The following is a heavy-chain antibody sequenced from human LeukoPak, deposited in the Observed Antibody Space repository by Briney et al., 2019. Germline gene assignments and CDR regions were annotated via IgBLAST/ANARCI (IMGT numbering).Heavy chain of an antibody. CDR1: GYTFTSYG. Sequence: ASVKVSCKASGYTFTSYGISWVRQAPGQGLEWMGWISAYNGNTNYAQKLQGRITMTTDTSTSTAYMELRSLRSDDTAVYYCARDESLVVTTSGYFDYWAQGTLFTVSS. V-gene: IGHV1-18*01. CDR3: ARDESLVVTTSGYFDY. D-gene: IGHD3-22*01. CDR2: ISAYNGNT. J-gene: IGHJ4*02.